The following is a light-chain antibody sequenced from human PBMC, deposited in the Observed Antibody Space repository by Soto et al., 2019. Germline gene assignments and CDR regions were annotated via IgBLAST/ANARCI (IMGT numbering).Light chain of an antibody. CDR1: TSDVGSYDL. CDR2: QDT. V-gene: IGLV2-23*01. J-gene: IGLJ2*01. CDR3: CSYAGSYTLI. Sequence: QSALTQPASVSGSPGQSITISCIGTTSDVGSYDLVSWYQQHPGKAPKLIISQDTKRPSGVSDRFSGSKSGNTASLTISGLQPEDEADYYCCSYAGSYTLILGGGTKLTVL.